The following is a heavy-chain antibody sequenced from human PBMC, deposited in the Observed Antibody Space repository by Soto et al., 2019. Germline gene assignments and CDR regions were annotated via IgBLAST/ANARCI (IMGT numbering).Heavy chain of an antibody. D-gene: IGHD6-13*01. CDR1: GYTFTSYA. Sequence: ASVKVSCKASGYTFTSYAMHWVRQAPGQRLEWMGWINAGNGNTKYSQKFQGRVTITRDTSASTAYMELSSLRSEDTAVYYCASSVQQLVIYYSGMDVWGQGTTVTVSS. V-gene: IGHV1-3*01. J-gene: IGHJ6*02. CDR2: INAGNGNT. CDR3: ASSVQQLVIYYSGMDV.